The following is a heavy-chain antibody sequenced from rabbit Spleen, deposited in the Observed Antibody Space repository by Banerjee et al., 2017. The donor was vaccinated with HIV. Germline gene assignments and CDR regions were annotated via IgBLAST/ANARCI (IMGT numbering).Heavy chain of an antibody. CDR1: GFSLSNNYM. CDR2: IVYGSGNI. CDR3: ARETDTYANL. J-gene: IGHJ4*01. V-gene: IGHV1S40*01. D-gene: IGHD1-1*01. Sequence: QSLEESGGGLVQPEGSLTLTCTASGFSLSNNYMMCWVRQAPGKGVELIGCIVYGSGNIYYASWAKCRFTISKPASTMVTLQMTRLTAADTSAYFCARETDTYANLWGQGTLVTVS.